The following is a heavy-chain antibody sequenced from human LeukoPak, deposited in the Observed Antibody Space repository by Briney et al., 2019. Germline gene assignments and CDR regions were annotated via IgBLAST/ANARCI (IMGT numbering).Heavy chain of an antibody. CDR2: ISSSSSYI. J-gene: IGHJ5*02. Sequence: GGSLRLSCAASGFTFSSYAMSWVRQAPGKGLEWVSSISSSSSYIYYADSVKGRFTISRDNAKNSLYLQMNSLRAEDTAVYYCARDESMTTVTTKPWGQGTLVTVSS. V-gene: IGHV3-21*01. D-gene: IGHD4-17*01. CDR1: GFTFSSYA. CDR3: ARDESMTTVTTKP.